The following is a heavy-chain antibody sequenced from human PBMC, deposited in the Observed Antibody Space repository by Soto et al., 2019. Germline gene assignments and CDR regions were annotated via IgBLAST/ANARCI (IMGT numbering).Heavy chain of an antibody. D-gene: IGHD5-18*01. V-gene: IGHV4-59*08. CDR1: GGSISSYY. CDR2: IYYSGST. Sequence: SETLSLTCTVSGGSISSYYWSWIRQPPGKGLEWIGYIYYSGSTNYNPSIKSRVTISVDTSKNQFSLKLSSVTAADTAVYYCARHSGYSYGHDAFDVWGQGTMVTVPS. CDR3: ARHSGYSYGHDAFDV. J-gene: IGHJ3*01.